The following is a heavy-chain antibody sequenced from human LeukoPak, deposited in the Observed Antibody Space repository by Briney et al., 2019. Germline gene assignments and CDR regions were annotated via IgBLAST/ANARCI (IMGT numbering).Heavy chain of an antibody. V-gene: IGHV4-34*01. Sequence: SETLSLTCAVYGGSFSGYYWSWIRQPPGKGLEWIGEINHSGSTNYNPSLKSRVTISVDTSKNQFSLKLSSVTAADTAVYYCARSLRYSSSYGTDYWGQGTLVNVSS. CDR3: ARSLRYSSSYGTDY. CDR2: INHSGST. D-gene: IGHD6-6*01. J-gene: IGHJ4*02. CDR1: GGSFSGYY.